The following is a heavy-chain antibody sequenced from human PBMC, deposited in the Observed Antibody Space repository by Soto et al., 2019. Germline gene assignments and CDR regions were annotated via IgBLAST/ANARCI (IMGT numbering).Heavy chain of an antibody. D-gene: IGHD2-21*01. CDR1: GYSFTSYW. V-gene: IGHV5-10-1*01. J-gene: IGHJ3*02. CDR2: IEPSDSYT. CDR3: ASSYPEGAFDI. Sequence: PGESLKISCKGSGYSFTSYWITWVRQMPGKGLEWMGKIEPSDSYTNYSPSFQGHVTISADKSISTAYLQWSSLKASDTAMYYCASSYPEGAFDIWGQGTMVTVSS.